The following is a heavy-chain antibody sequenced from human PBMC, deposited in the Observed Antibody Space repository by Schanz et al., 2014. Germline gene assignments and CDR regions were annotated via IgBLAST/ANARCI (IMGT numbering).Heavy chain of an antibody. V-gene: IGHV3-30*18. CDR3: VKGGTNTLDS. CDR2: ISHDGSNK. J-gene: IGHJ4*02. Sequence: QVQLVESGEGVVQPGRSLRLSCAASRFTFNAYDMYWIRQAPGKGLEWVALISHDGSNKNSADSVKGRFTISRDNSKNTLYLQMNSLRGDDTAIYYCVKGGTNTLDSWGQGTLVTVSS. CDR1: RFTFNAYD.